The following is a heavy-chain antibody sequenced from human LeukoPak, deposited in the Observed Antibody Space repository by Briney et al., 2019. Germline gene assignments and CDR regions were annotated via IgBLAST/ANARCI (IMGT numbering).Heavy chain of an antibody. CDR3: ARGPPENTHSDY. CDR1: GYTFTSYY. V-gene: IGHV1-8*02. CDR2: MNPNNTKT. Sequence: GASVNVSCKASGYTFTSYYMHWVRQATGQGLEWMGWMNPNNTKTGYAQKFQGRVTMTRDTSTSTAYMELSSLISEDTAVYYCARGPPENTHSDYWGQGTLVTVSS. J-gene: IGHJ4*02.